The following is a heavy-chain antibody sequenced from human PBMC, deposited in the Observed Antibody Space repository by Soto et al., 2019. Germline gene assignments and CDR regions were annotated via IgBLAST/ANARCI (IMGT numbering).Heavy chain of an antibody. CDR1: GGSISSGGYY. J-gene: IGHJ4*02. CDR2: IYYSGST. Sequence: SETLSLTCTVSGGSISSGGYYWSWIRQHPGKGLEWIGYIYYSGSTYYNPSLKSRVTISVDTSKNQFSLKLSSVTAADTAVYYCARDASGFNTAMVTYFDYWGQGTLVTVSS. V-gene: IGHV4-31*03. D-gene: IGHD5-18*01. CDR3: ARDASGFNTAMVTYFDY.